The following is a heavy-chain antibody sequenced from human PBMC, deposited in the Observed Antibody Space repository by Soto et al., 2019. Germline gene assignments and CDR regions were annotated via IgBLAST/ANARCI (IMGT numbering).Heavy chain of an antibody. J-gene: IGHJ4*02. D-gene: IGHD4-17*01. CDR3: ARAGQYGDYGY. CDR1: RYTFTSYC. CDR2: ISAYNGNT. Sequence: GASVKVSSKASRYTFTSYCISWVRQAPGQGLEWMGWISAYNGNTNYAQKLQGRVTMTTDTSTSTAYMELRSLRSDDTAVYYCARAGQYGDYGYWGQGTLVTVSS. V-gene: IGHV1-18*01.